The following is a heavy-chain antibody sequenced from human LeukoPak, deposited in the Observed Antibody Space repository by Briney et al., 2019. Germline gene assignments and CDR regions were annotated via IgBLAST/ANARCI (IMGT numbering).Heavy chain of an antibody. Sequence: SETLSLTCTVSGGSISSGGYDWSWIRQHPGKGLEWIGYIYYSGSTYYNPSLKSRVTISVDTSKNQFSLKLSSVTAADTAVYYCARDNAFDIWGQGTMVTVSS. CDR2: IYYSGST. CDR1: GGSISSGGYD. V-gene: IGHV4-31*03. J-gene: IGHJ3*02. CDR3: ARDNAFDI.